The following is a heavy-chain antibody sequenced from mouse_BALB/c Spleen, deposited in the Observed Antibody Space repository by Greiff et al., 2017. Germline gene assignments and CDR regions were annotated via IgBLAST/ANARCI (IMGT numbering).Heavy chain of an antibody. D-gene: IGHD2-4*01. J-gene: IGHJ2*01. Sequence: VQLQQPGAELVKPGASVKLSCKASGYTFTSYWMHWVKQRPGQGLEWIGEIDPSDSYTNYNQKFKGKATLTVDKSSSTAYMQLSSLTSEDSAVYYCASYDYYFDYWGQGTTLTVSS. V-gene: IGHV1-69*02. CDR1: GYTFTSYW. CDR2: IDPSDSYT. CDR3: ASYDYYFDY.